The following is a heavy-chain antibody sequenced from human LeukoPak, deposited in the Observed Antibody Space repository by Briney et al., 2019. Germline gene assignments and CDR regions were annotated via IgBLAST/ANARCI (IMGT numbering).Heavy chain of an antibody. CDR2: ITISGSAK. J-gene: IGHJ3*02. CDR3: ARSGYGYGDAFDI. CDR1: EFTSSDSI. Sequence: VGALRLSCAASEFTSSDSIMNSIRPALGERLEWISYITISGSAKHYADSVKGRFTISRDNAKNSLYLQMNSLRADDTAVYYCARSGYGYGDAFDIWGQGTMVTVSS. V-gene: IGHV3-11*01. D-gene: IGHD5-18*01.